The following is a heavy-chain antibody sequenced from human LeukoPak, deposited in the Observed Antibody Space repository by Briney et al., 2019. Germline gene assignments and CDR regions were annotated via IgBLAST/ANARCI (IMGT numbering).Heavy chain of an antibody. CDR3: AELGITMIGGV. Sequence: GGSLRLSCAASGFTFSSYTMHWVRQAPGKGLEWVSYISSSGSTIYYADSVKGRFTISRDNAKNSLYLQMNSLRAEDTAVYYCAELGITMIGGVWGKGTTVTISS. CDR2: ISSSGSTI. J-gene: IGHJ6*04. CDR1: GFTFSSYT. V-gene: IGHV3-48*04. D-gene: IGHD3-10*02.